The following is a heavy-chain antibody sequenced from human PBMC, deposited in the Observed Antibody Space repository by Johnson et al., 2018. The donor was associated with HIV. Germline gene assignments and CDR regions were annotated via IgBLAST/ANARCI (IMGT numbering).Heavy chain of an antibody. D-gene: IGHD5-18*01. J-gene: IGHJ3*02. CDR3: ARVSLAYSYGYDAFDI. CDR1: GFTFSNAW. V-gene: IGHV3-15*01. CDR2: IKSKSDGGTT. Sequence: EVQLVESGGGLVKPGGSLRLSCAASGFTFSNAWMNWVRQVPGKGLEWVGRIKSKSDGGTTYYAAPVKGRFIISRDNSKNTLFLQMNSLRPKDTAVYFCARVSLAYSYGYDAFDIWGRGTMVTVSS.